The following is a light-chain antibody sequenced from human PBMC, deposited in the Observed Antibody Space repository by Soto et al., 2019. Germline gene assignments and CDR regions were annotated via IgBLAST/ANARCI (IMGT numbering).Light chain of an antibody. CDR3: QQYNSYSGT. Sequence: DIRMTQSPSTLSTSVGDRVTITCRASQNIRGWLAWYQQKPGKAPKLLIYDASTLESGVPSRFSGSGSGTEFTLTFSSLQPDDFAPYYCQQYNSYSGTFGQGTTVAIK. J-gene: IGKJ1*01. V-gene: IGKV1-5*01. CDR1: QNIRGW. CDR2: DAS.